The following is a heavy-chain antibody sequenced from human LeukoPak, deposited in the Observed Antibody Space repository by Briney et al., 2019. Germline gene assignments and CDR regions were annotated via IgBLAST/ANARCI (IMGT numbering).Heavy chain of an antibody. V-gene: IGHV3-7*03. CDR3: ARDQYDTWSRRGNFDS. J-gene: IGHJ4*02. CDR1: GFNFSSYS. D-gene: IGHD3-3*01. Sequence: PGGSLRLSCAASGFNFSSYSMNWVRQAPGKGLEWVANVKLDGSEKNYVDSVKGRFTISRDNTKNSLYLQMNSLRAEDTAVFYCARDQYDTWSRRGNFDSWGQGTLVIVSS. CDR2: VKLDGSEK.